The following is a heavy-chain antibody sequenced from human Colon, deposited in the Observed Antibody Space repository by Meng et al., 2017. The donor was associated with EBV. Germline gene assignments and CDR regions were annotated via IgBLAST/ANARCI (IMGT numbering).Heavy chain of an antibody. D-gene: IGHD6-19*01. CDR3: VRSSGWVKTGFDP. V-gene: IGHV4-39*01. CDR1: GGSISTSGSY. J-gene: IGHJ5*02. CDR2: IGHSGFT. Sequence: ESGAGQGNPRESLSLTCSVSGGSISTSGSYWGLIRQPPGKGLEWIGSIGHSGFTYYTPSLKSRVTVSIDTSRNQFSLWLTSVTAADTAVYYCVRSSGWVKTGFDPWGQGTLVTVSS.